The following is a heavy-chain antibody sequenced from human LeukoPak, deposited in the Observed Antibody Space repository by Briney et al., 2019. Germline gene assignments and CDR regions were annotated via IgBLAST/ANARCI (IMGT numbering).Heavy chain of an antibody. V-gene: IGHV1-8*01. Sequence: GASVKVSCKASGYTFISYDINWVRQATGQGLEWMGWKKPNSGNTVYAQKFQGRVTMTRNTSISTAYMELSSLRSEDTAVYYCARVNVPHYYDSSGSFDYWGQGTLVTVSS. CDR1: GYTFISYD. J-gene: IGHJ4*02. CDR3: ARVNVPHYYDSSGSFDY. CDR2: KKPNSGNT. D-gene: IGHD3-22*01.